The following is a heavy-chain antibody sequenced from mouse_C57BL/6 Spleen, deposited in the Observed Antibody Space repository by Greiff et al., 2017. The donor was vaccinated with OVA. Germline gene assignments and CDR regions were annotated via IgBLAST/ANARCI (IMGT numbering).Heavy chain of an antibody. V-gene: IGHV5-17*01. Sequence: EVQVVESGGGLVKPGGSLKLSCAASGFTFSDYGMHWVRQAPEKGLEWVAYISSGSSTIYYADTVKGRFTISRDNAKNTLFLQMTSLRSEDTAMYYCARYDGYYAYAMDYWGQGTSVTVSS. CDR2: ISSGSSTI. J-gene: IGHJ4*01. CDR1: GFTFSDYG. D-gene: IGHD2-3*01. CDR3: ARYDGYYAYAMDY.